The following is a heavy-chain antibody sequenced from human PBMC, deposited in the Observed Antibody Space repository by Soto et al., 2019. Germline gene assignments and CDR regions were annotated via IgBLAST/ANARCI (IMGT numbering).Heavy chain of an antibody. CDR1: GFSVNTGDYY. Sequence: TLXLTCTVTGFSVNTGDYYWAWMRQPPGKGLEWIGSVYYSGGTHQNPSQSRFIISIDTAKNQISLRLKSVTAADTAVYYCARHFRSYSGGYHWFGPWGQGTLVTVYS. CDR2: VYYSGGT. CDR3: ARHFRSYSGGYHWFGP. D-gene: IGHD3-22*01. J-gene: IGHJ5*02. V-gene: IGHV4-39*01.